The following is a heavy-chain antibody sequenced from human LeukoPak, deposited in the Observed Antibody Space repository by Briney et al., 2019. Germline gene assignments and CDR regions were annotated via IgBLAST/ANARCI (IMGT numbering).Heavy chain of an antibody. CDR1: GGSFSGYY. J-gene: IGHJ4*02. CDR3: ASIPVVSTVTTSYYFDY. CDR2: INHSGST. Sequence: PSETLSLTCAVYGGSFSGYYWSWIRQPPGKGLEWIGEINHSGSTNYNPSLKSRVTISVDTSKNQFSLKLSSVTAADTAVYYCASIPVVSTVTTSYYFDYWGQGALVTVSS. V-gene: IGHV4-34*01. D-gene: IGHD4-17*01.